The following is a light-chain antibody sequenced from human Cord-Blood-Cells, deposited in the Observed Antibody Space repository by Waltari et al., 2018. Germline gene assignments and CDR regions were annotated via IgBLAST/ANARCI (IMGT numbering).Light chain of an antibody. V-gene: IGLV6-57*03. CDR2: EDN. CDR1: SGRIASHY. J-gene: IGLJ3*02. Sequence: NFMLTQPHSVSESPGKTVTISCPHRSGRIASHYVPWYPQRPGSAPTTVIYEDNQRPSGVPDRFSGSIDSSSNSASLTISGLKTEDEADYYCQSYDSSNQVFGGGTKLTVL. CDR3: QSYDSSNQV.